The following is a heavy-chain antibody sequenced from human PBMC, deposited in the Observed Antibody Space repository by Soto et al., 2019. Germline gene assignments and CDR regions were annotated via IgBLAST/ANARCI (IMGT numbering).Heavy chain of an antibody. J-gene: IGHJ4*02. CDR3: ANSFGVVTPEFDY. CDR1: GGSISSSSYY. Sequence: PSETLSLTCTVSGGSISSSSYYWGWIRQPPGKGLEWIGSIYYSGSTYYNPSLKSRVTISVDTSKNQFSLKLSSVTAADTAVYYCANSFGVVTPEFDYWGQGTLVTVSS. D-gene: IGHD3-3*01. CDR2: IYYSGST. V-gene: IGHV4-39*01.